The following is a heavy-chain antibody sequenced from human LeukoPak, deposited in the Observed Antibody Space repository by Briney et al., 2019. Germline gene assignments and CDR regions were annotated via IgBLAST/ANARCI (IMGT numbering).Heavy chain of an antibody. CDR1: GLTFDDYT. V-gene: IGHV3-43*01. CDR2: ISWDGGST. D-gene: IGHD1-1*01. J-gene: IGHJ3*02. CDR3: AAWNDPERDAFDI. Sequence: GGSLRLSCVASGLTFDDYTMHWVRPAPGKGLEWVSLISWDGGSTYYADSVKGRFTISRDNSKNSLYLQMNSLRTEDTALYYCAAWNDPERDAFDIWGQGTMVTVSS.